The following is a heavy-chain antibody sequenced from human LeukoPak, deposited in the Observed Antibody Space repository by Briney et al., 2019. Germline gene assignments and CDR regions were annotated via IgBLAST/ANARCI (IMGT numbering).Heavy chain of an antibody. CDR1: GFTVNSSY. D-gene: IGHD3-22*01. V-gene: IGHV3-53*05. CDR3: AKDHWTDSSGPHFDY. Sequence: GGSLRLSCAASGFTVNSSYMSWVRQAPGKGLECVSVIYNGGFTYYAASVKGRLTVSRDNSRDTLYLQMNSLRPEDTAVYYCAKDHWTDSSGPHFDYWGQGTLVTVSS. CDR2: IYNGGFT. J-gene: IGHJ4*02.